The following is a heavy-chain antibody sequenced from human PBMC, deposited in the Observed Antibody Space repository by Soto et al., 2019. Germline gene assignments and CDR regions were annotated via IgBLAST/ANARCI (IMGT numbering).Heavy chain of an antibody. CDR3: CRENYFSYHGMDV. CDR2: IRSKANSYAT. CDR1: GFAFSGST. J-gene: IGHJ6*02. Sequence: QLVESGGGLVQPGGSLTLSCAGSGFAFSGSTIHWVRQASGKGLEWVGRIRSKANSYATAYAAAVKGRFIISRDDSETTAYLQMNSLKIEDTAVYYCCRENYFSYHGMDVWGQGTTVTVS. V-gene: IGHV3-73*02.